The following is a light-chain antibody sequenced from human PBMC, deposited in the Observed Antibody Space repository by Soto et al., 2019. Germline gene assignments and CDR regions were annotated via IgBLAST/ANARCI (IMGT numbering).Light chain of an antibody. CDR3: QHRGNWPA. CDR2: DAS. CDR1: QSIGST. Sequence: EVVLTQSPAILSLSPGERATLSCRASQSIGSTLAWYQQRSGQAPRLLIYDASSRVTGIPGRISGSGSGTDFTLTISRLEVEDFAVYYCQHRGNWPAFGGGTKVEIK. J-gene: IGKJ4*01. V-gene: IGKV3-11*01.